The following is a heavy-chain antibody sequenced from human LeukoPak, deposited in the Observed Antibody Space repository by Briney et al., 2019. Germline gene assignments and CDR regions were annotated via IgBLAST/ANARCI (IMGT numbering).Heavy chain of an antibody. D-gene: IGHD1-26*01. CDR1: GYTFTSYD. V-gene: IGHV1-8*01. Sequence: ASVKDSCKASGYTFTSYDINWVRQATGQGLEWMGWMNPNSGNTGYAQKFQGRVTMTRNTSISTAYMELSSLRSEDTAVYYCARGRGKSGSYFLPRVYYFDYWGQGTLVTVSS. CDR3: ARGRGKSGSYFLPRVYYFDY. J-gene: IGHJ4*02. CDR2: MNPNSGNT.